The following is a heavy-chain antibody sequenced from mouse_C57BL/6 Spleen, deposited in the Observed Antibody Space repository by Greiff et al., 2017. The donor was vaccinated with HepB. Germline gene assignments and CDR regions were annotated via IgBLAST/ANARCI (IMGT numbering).Heavy chain of an antibody. J-gene: IGHJ2*01. Sequence: VQLQESGPGMVKPSQSLSLSCTVTGYSITSGYDWHWIRHFPGNKLEWMGYISYCGSTNYNPSLKSRTSITHDTSQNPFFLMLNSVTTEDKAAYYCAISAEVGNYFAYWGQGTTLTVSS. CDR1: GYSITSGYD. CDR3: AISAEVGNYFAY. D-gene: IGHD4-1*01. CDR2: ISYCGST. V-gene: IGHV3-1*01.